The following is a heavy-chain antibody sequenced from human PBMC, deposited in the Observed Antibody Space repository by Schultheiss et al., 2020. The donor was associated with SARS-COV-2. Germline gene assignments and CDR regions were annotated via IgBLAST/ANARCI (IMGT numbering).Heavy chain of an antibody. J-gene: IGHJ2*01. D-gene: IGHD6-13*01. CDR2: IYHSGST. Sequence: SETLSLTCAVYGGSFSGYYWSWIRQPPGKGLEWIGSIYHSGSTYYNPSLKSRVTISVDTSKNQFSLNLSSVTAADTAVYYCAREHISSWYGPQNWYFDLWGRGTLVTVSS. CDR3: AREHISSWYGPQNWYFDL. V-gene: IGHV4-34*01. CDR1: GGSFSGYY.